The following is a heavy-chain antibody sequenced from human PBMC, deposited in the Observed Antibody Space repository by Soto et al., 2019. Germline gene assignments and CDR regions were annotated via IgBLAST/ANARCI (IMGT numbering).Heavy chain of an antibody. V-gene: IGHV3-23*01. D-gene: IGHD6-6*01. CDR1: GFTFSSYA. Sequence: PGGSLRLSCAASGFTFSSYAMSWVRQAPGKGLEWVSAISGSGGSTYYADSVKGRFTISRDNSKNTLYLQMNSLRAEDTAVYYCAKGLLPYSSSSGWFDPWGQGTLVTVSS. CDR2: ISGSGGST. J-gene: IGHJ5*02. CDR3: AKGLLPYSSSSGWFDP.